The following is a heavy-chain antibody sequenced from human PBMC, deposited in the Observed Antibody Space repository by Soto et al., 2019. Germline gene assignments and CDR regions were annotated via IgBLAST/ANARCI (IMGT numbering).Heavy chain of an antibody. CDR2: IIPIFGTA. Sequence: GASVKVSCKASGGAFSSYAISWVRQAPGQGLEWMGGIIPIFGTANYAQKFQGRVTITADESTSTAYMELSSLRYADTAVYYCARVGSGYDFPPLYFDYWGQGTLVTVSS. D-gene: IGHD5-12*01. CDR1: GGAFSSYA. CDR3: ARVGSGYDFPPLYFDY. V-gene: IGHV1-69*13. J-gene: IGHJ4*02.